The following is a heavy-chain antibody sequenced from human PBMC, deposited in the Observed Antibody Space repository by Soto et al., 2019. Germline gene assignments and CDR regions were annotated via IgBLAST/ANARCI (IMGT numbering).Heavy chain of an antibody. Sequence: QVQLVQSGAEVKKPGASVKVSCQASGYTFTGYYMHWVRQAPGQGLEWMGWINPNSGGTNYAQKFQGRVTMTRDTSFSTADRELSRLRSDDTAVYYCARGWGFDSSDYYYAYWGQGTLVTVSS. J-gene: IGHJ4*02. CDR3: ARGWGFDSSDYYYAY. D-gene: IGHD3-22*01. V-gene: IGHV1-2*02. CDR2: INPNSGGT. CDR1: GYTFTGYY.